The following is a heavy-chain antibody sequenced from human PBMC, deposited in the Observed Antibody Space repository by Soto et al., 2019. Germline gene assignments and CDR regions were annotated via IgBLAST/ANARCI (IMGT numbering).Heavy chain of an antibody. CDR3: ARDSIIIAATGPGDY. CDR1: GYTFTSFY. D-gene: IGHD6-13*01. Sequence: SVKVSCKASGYTFTSFYIHWVRQAPGQGLEWMGIINPSGGSTSYAQKFQGRVTMTRDTSTSTVYMDLSRLRSEDTAVYYCARDSIIIAATGPGDYWGQGTLVTVSS. CDR2: INPSGGST. J-gene: IGHJ4*02. V-gene: IGHV1-46*01.